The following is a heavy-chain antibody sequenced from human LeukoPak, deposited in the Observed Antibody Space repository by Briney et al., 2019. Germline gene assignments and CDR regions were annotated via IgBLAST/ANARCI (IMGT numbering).Heavy chain of an antibody. J-gene: IGHJ4*02. Sequence: SVKVSCTASGGTFSSYAISWVRQAPGQGLEWMGRIIPILGIANYAQKFQGRVTITADKSTSTAYMELSSLRSEDTAVYYCAIRGYSSSWNDYYFDYWGQGTLVTVSS. CDR1: GGTFSSYA. V-gene: IGHV1-69*04. CDR3: AIRGYSSSWNDYYFDY. D-gene: IGHD6-13*01. CDR2: IIPILGIA.